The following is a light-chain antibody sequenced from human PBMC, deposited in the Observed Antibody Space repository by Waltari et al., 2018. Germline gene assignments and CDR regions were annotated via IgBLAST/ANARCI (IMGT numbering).Light chain of an antibody. CDR3: QQYSSYLYT. CDR1: QSIRRW. J-gene: IGKJ2*01. Sequence: DIQMTQSPSTLSAFVGDRVTITCRASQSIRRWLAWYQQKPGKASNVLIYKASILESGVPSRFSGSASGTEFNLTISRLQPDDIATYYCQQYSSYLYTFGQGTKLEI. V-gene: IGKV1-5*03. CDR2: KAS.